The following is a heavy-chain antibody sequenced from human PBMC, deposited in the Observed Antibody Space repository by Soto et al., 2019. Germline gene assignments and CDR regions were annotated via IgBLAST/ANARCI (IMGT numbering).Heavy chain of an antibody. CDR2: IYPTEIT. D-gene: IGHD4-17*01. Sequence: VQLQESGPGLVKPSGTLSLTCAVSGVSISSNNWWTWVRQPPGKGLEWVGEIYPTEITNYNPSLNRRYTISVDKSKNQFSLQLSSVSAADAAVYYCVQLYYGDYAPGAFDIWGQGTMVTVSS. CDR3: VQLYYGDYAPGAFDI. V-gene: IGHV4-4*02. J-gene: IGHJ3*02. CDR1: GVSISSNNW.